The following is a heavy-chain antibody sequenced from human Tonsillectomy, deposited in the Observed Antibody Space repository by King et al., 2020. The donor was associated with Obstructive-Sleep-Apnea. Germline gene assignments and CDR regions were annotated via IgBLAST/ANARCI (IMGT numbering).Heavy chain of an antibody. Sequence: VQLVESGGGLVQPGGSLRLSCAASGFTFSSYAMSWVRQAPGKGLEWVSGISGSGGGAYYAVSVKGRFTISRDNSKNTLYLQMNSLRAEDTAVYYCAKDWAVAGTRYFDYWGQGTLVTVSS. CDR3: AKDWAVAGTRYFDY. CDR1: GFTFSSYA. CDR2: ISGSGGGA. D-gene: IGHD6-19*01. J-gene: IGHJ4*02. V-gene: IGHV3-23*04.